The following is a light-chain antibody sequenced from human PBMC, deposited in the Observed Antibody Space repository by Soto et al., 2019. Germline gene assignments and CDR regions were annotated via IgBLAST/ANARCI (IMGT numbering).Light chain of an antibody. CDR3: QQYNT. J-gene: IGKJ3*01. V-gene: IGKV1-5*01. Sequence: DIQMTQSPSTLSASVGDRVTITCRASQSISSWLAWYQQKPGKAPKLLIYDASSLESGVPSRFSGSGSGTEFTLTISSLQPDDFAPYCCQQYNTFGPGNKVDIK. CDR2: DAS. CDR1: QSISSW.